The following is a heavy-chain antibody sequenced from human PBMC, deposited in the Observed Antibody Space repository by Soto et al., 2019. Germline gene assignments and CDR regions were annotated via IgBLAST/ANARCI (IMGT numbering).Heavy chain of an antibody. CDR2: ISYDGSHQ. CDR1: GFTFSAFG. V-gene: IGHV3-30*18. CDR3: AKAAAGY. Sequence: PGGSLRLSCAASGFTFSAFGIHWVRQAPGKGLEWVAVISYDGSHQYYAESVKGRFTISRDNSKNTLYLQMNSLRAEDTAVYYCAKAAAGYWGQGTLVTVSP. D-gene: IGHD6-25*01. J-gene: IGHJ4*02.